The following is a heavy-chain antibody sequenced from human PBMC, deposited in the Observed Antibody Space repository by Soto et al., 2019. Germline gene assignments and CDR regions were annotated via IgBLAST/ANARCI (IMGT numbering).Heavy chain of an antibody. V-gene: IGHV1-69*01. CDR3: ARNGTYSSSLSQYSGMDV. Sequence: QVQLVQSGAEVKEPGSSVRVSCKASGGTFDNFIMNWVRQTPGQGLEWMGGIVPMLGTPTYAEKFKGRVTISATGSTSTMYMEMTSLRSEDTAIYSGARNGTYSSSLSQYSGMDVWGQGTTVTVSS. CDR1: GGTFDNFI. CDR2: IVPMLGTP. J-gene: IGHJ6*02. D-gene: IGHD1-26*01.